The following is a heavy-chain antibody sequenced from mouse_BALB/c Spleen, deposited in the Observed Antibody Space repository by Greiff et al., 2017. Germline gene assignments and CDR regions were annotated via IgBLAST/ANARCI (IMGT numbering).Heavy chain of an antibody. D-gene: IGHD2-4*01. CDR2: INPNNGGT. Sequence: VQLKESGPELVKPGASVKIPCKASGYTFTDYNMDWVKQSHGKSLEWIGDINPNNGGTIYNQKFKGKATLTVDKSSSTAYMELRSLTSEDTAVYYCAIGDYGAYWGQGTLVTVSA. CDR3: AIGDYGAY. J-gene: IGHJ3*01. V-gene: IGHV1-18*01. CDR1: GYTFTDYN.